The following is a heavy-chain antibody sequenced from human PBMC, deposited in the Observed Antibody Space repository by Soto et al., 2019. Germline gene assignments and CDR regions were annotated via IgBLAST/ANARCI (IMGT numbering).Heavy chain of an antibody. CDR3: ARRGGSSSGYYYYAMDV. V-gene: IGHV4-31*03. J-gene: IGHJ6*02. D-gene: IGHD6-6*01. Sequence: SETLSLTCSVSSDSMNSGGYYWSWIRQHPGKGLEWIGYIYSNGDTYYNPSLKRRVTISVDTSKNHFSLNLTSVTAADTAVYYCARRGGSSSGYYYYAMDVWGQGTTVTVSS. CDR1: SDSMNSGGYY. CDR2: IYSNGDT.